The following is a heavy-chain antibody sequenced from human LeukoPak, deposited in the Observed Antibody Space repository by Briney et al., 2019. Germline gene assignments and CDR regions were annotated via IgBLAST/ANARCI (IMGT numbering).Heavy chain of an antibody. CDR1: GFTFSSYG. D-gene: IGHD3-16*01. CDR2: IKQDGSEK. Sequence: GGSLRLSCAASGFTFSSYGMHWVRQAPGKGLEWVANIKQDGSEKYYVDSVKGRFTISRDNAKNSLYLQMNSLRAEDTAVYYCVGHSDYWGQGTLVTVSS. V-gene: IGHV3-7*01. J-gene: IGHJ4*02. CDR3: VGHSDY.